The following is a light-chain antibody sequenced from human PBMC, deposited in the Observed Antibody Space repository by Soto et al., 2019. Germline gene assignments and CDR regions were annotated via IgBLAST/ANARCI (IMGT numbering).Light chain of an antibody. CDR1: QSVSSY. Sequence: EIVLTQSPATLSLSPGERSTLSFMSSQSVSSYLAWYQQKPGQAPRLLIYDASNRATGIPARFSGSGSGTDFTLTITRLEPEDFAVYYCQQYGGSPRTFGQGTKVDIK. V-gene: IGKV3-11*01. CDR3: QQYGGSPRT. CDR2: DAS. J-gene: IGKJ1*01.